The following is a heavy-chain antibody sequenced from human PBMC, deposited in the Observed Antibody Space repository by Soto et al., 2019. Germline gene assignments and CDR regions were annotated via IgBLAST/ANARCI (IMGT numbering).Heavy chain of an antibody. J-gene: IGHJ3*02. CDR1: GFTFSTYA. CDR2: IRGSNGRI. CDR3: AKDFGDPYAFDI. Sequence: VQLLESGGELVQPGGSLRLSCAASGFTFSTYAMSWVRQAPGKGLEWISNIRGSNGRIDYADSVKGRFTISRDNSKNTLYLEMNSLRAEDTAVYYCAKDFGDPYAFDICGQGAMVTVSS. D-gene: IGHD2-21*01. V-gene: IGHV3-23*01.